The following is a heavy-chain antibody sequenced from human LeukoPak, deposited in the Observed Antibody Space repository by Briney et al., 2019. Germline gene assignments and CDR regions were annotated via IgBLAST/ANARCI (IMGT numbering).Heavy chain of an antibody. Sequence: PGGSLRLSCAASGFTVSTNFMSWVRQAPGKGLKCVSFMYSGGSTYYADSVKGRFTISRDTSKNTLYLQMNSLRAEDTALYYCAKAKTSPGFPFEHWGLGTLVVVSA. V-gene: IGHV3-53*01. CDR1: GFTVSTNF. CDR3: AKAKTSPGFPFEH. D-gene: IGHD3-9*01. CDR2: MYSGGST. J-gene: IGHJ4*02.